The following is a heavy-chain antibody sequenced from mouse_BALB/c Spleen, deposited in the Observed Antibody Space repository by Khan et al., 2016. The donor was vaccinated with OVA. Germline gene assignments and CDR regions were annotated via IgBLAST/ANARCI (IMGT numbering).Heavy chain of an antibody. CDR3: ARKTGSDFAY. D-gene: IGHD1-1*01. V-gene: IGHV1-20*02. J-gene: IGHJ2*01. Sequence: VQLKQSGPELVKPGASVKISCKASGYSFTGYFMNWVMQSHGKSLEWIGRINPHIGETFYNQKFKGKATLTVDESSSTVHMELRSLASEDSAVYYGARKTGSDFAYWGQGTTLTVSS. CDR1: GYSFTGYF. CDR2: INPHIGET.